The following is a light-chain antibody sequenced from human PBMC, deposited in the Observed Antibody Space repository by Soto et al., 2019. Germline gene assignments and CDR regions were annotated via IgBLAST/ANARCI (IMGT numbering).Light chain of an antibody. CDR1: QSVSSSY. V-gene: IGKV3-20*01. CDR2: GAS. CDR3: QQYGSPPWT. J-gene: IGKJ1*01. Sequence: EIGLTQSPGTLSLYTGERATLSCRASQSVSSSYLAWYQQKPGQAPRLLIYGASSRATGIPDRFSGSGSGTDFTLTISRLEPEDFAVYYCQQYGSPPWTFGQGTKVDIK.